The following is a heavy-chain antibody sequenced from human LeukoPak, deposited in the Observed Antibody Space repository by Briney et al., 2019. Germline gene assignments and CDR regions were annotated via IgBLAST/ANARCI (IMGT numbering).Heavy chain of an antibody. J-gene: IGHJ4*02. V-gene: IGHV3-30*02. CDR3: ASRSSGIDY. CDR2: IRYDGSNK. CDR1: GFTFSSYG. Sequence: GGSLRLSCAASGFTFSSYGIRWVRQAPGKGLEWVALIRYDGSNKYYADSVKGRFTISRDNSKNTLYLQMNSLRTEDTAVYYCASRSSGIDYWGQGTLVTVSS. D-gene: IGHD1-14*01.